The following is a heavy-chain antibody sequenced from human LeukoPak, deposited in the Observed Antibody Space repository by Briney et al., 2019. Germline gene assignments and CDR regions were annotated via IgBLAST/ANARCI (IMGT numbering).Heavy chain of an antibody. V-gene: IGHV4-39*01. CDR1: GGSISSSSYY. Sequence: SETLSLTCTVSGGSISSSSYYWGWIRQPPGKGLEWIGSIYYSGSTYYNPSLKSRVTISVDTSKNQFSLKLSSVTAAYTAVYYCARKAATRSIDYWGQGTLVTVSS. D-gene: IGHD3-10*01. CDR2: IYYSGST. J-gene: IGHJ4*02. CDR3: ARKAATRSIDY.